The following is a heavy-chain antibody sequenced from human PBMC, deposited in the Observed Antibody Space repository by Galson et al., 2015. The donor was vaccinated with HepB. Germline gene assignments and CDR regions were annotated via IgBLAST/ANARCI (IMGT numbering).Heavy chain of an antibody. V-gene: IGHV1-69*10. CDR3: ARGRVGDYGFYYFDY. D-gene: IGHD4-17*01. CDR2: IIPILGIA. J-gene: IGHJ4*02. Sequence: SVKVSCKASGGTFSSYAISWVRQAPGQGLEWMGGIIPILGIANYAQKFQGRVTITADKSTSTAYMELSSLRSEDTAVYYCARGRVGDYGFYYFDYWGQGTLVTVSS. CDR1: GGTFSSYA.